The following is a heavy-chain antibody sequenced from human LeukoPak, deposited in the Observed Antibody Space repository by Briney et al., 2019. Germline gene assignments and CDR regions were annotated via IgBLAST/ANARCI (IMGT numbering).Heavy chain of an antibody. CDR3: ARGNGPAIENWFDP. CDR2: IYYSGST. D-gene: IGHD2-8*01. Sequence: SETLSLTCTVSGGSISSYYWSWIRQPPGKGLEWIGYIYYSGSTNYNPSPKSRVTISVDTSKNQFSLKLSSVTAADTAVYYCARGNGPAIENWFDPWGQGTLVTVSS. CDR1: GGSISSYY. J-gene: IGHJ5*02. V-gene: IGHV4-59*01.